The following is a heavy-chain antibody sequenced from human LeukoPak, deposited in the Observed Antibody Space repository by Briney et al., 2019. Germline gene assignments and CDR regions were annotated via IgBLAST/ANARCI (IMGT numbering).Heavy chain of an antibody. CDR1: GDSISSSNYY. D-gene: IGHD1-1*01. CDR3: ARGGGTRYFDY. CDR2: IYYSGST. J-gene: IGHJ4*02. Sequence: PSETLSLTCTVSGDSISSSNYYWGWIRQPPGKGLEWIGNIYYSGSTYYNPSLKSRVTISVDTSKNQFSLKLSSVTAADTAVYYCARGGGTRYFDYWGQGTLVTVSS. V-gene: IGHV4-39*07.